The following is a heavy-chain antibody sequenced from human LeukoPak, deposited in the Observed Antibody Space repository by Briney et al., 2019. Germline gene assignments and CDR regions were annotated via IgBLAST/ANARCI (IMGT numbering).Heavy chain of an antibody. CDR1: GFTFSSYA. CDR2: ISGSGGST. D-gene: IGHD3-10*01. J-gene: IGHJ4*02. V-gene: IGHV3-23*01. CDR3: AKDPYYGSGSYLFDY. Sequence: GASLRLSCAASGFTFSSYAMSWVRQAPGQGLEWLSAISGSGGSTYYADSVKGRFTISRDNSKNTLYLQMNSLRAEDTAVYYCAKDPYYGSGSYLFDYWGQGTLVTVSS.